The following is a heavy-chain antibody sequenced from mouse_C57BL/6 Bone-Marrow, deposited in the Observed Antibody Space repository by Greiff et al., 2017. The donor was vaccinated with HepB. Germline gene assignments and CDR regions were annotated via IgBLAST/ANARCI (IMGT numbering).Heavy chain of an antibody. CDR3: ARSYGSSYWYFDV. V-gene: IGHV1-63*01. CDR1: GYTFTTYW. CDR2: IYPGGGYT. Sequence: QVQLQQSGAELVRPGTSVKMSCKASGYTFTTYWIGWAKQRPGHGLEWIGDIYPGGGYTNYNEKFKGKATLTADKSSSTAYMQFSSLTSEDSAIYYCARSYGSSYWYFDVWGTGTTVTVSS. J-gene: IGHJ1*03. D-gene: IGHD1-1*01.